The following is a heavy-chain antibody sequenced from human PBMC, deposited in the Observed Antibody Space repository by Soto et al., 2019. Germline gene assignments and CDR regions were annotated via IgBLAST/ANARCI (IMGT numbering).Heavy chain of an antibody. D-gene: IGHD6-6*01. V-gene: IGHV3-30*18. CDR1: GFTFSSYG. J-gene: IGHJ4*02. Sequence: PGGSLRLSCAASGFTFSSYGMHWVRQAPGKGLEWVAVISYDGSNKYYADSVKGRFTISRDNSKNTLYLQMNSLRAEDTAVYYCAKEDIAARNFDYWGQGTLVTVSS. CDR3: AKEDIAARNFDY. CDR2: ISYDGSNK.